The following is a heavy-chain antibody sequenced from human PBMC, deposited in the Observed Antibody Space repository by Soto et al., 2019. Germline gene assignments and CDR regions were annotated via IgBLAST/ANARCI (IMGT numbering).Heavy chain of an antibody. CDR3: AREVASYDRSGFFDY. CDR2: ISYDGNNK. CDR1: GFIFSNSA. J-gene: IGHJ4*02. D-gene: IGHD3-22*01. Sequence: VVSLRISCAVSGFIFSNSAFHWVRQAPGKGLEWVALISYDGNNKYYADSVKGRFTISRDNSKNTLYLQMHSLRADDTAVYYCAREVASYDRSGFFDYWGQGALVTVSS. V-gene: IGHV3-30-3*01.